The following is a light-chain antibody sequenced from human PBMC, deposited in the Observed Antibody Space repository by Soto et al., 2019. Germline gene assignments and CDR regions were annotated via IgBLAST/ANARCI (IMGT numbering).Light chain of an antibody. V-gene: IGKV3-11*01. Sequence: EVVLTQSPATLSLSPGERATLSCRASQSIGKFLVWYRQKPGQAPKLLIYDASNRAPGAPERFGGSGSGTDFTLTINSLEAEDFAVYYCQQHTIWPPVFGGGTKVEIK. CDR3: QQHTIWPPV. J-gene: IGKJ4*01. CDR1: QSIGKF. CDR2: DAS.